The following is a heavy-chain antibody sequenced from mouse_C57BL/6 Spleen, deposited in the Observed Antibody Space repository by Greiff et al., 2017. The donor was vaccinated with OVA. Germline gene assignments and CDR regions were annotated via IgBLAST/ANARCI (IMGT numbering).Heavy chain of an antibody. CDR2: INPSNGGT. CDR3: ARGGIYYGNYGWFAY. Sequence: QVQLQQPGTELVKPGASVKLSCKASGYTFTSYWMHWVQQRPGQGLEWIGNINPSNGGTNYNEKFKSKATLTVDKSSSTAYMQLSSLTSEDSAVYYCARGGIYYGNYGWFAYWGQGTLVTVSA. CDR1: GYTFTSYW. D-gene: IGHD2-1*01. J-gene: IGHJ3*01. V-gene: IGHV1-53*01.